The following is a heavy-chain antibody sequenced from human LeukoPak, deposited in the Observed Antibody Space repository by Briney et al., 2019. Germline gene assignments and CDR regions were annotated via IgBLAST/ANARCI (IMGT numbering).Heavy chain of an antibody. CDR1: RGTVSSYS. D-gene: IGHD6-13*01. V-gene: IGHV3-21*01. Sequence: SLTDSCKTSRGTVSSYSMNCVRQAPGKGLEWVSSISSSSSYIYYADSVKGRFTISRDNAKNSLYLQMNSLRAEDTAVYYCARDSPAGPHAFDIWGQGTMVTVSS. CDR2: ISSSSSYI. CDR3: ARDSPAGPHAFDI. J-gene: IGHJ3*02.